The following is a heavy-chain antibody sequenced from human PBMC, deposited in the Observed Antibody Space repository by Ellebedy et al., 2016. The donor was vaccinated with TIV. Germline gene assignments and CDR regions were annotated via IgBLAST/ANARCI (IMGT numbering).Heavy chain of an antibody. CDR1: GFTFSNYA. CDR2: INQDGRTT. Sequence: GESLKISCAASGFTFSNYAMGWVRQAPGQGLEWVANINQDGRTTNYVDSVKGRFTISRDNAKNSLYLQLNSLRVDDTAMYYCATDKVCFTFDIWGRGTMVTVSS. V-gene: IGHV3-7*01. CDR3: ATDKVCFTFDI. J-gene: IGHJ3*02.